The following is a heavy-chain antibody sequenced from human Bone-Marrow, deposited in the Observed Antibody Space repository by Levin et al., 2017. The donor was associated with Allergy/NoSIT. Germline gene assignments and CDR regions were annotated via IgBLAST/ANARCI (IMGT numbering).Heavy chain of an antibody. CDR1: GYTFSNYG. Sequence: ASVKVSCKASGYTFSNYGISWVRQAPGQGLEWMGWISAYNGNRYHAQKFQGRVTMTTDIATSTAYMELGSLRPDDAAVYYCGRVPPRHKSVVVLINDLDYWGQGTLVTVSS. D-gene: IGHD2-8*01. CDR2: ISAYNGNR. V-gene: IGHV1-18*01. J-gene: IGHJ4*02. CDR3: GRVPPRHKSVVVLINDLDY.